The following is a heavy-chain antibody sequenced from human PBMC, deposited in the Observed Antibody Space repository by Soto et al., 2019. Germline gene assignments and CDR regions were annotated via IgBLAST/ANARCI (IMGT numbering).Heavy chain of an antibody. Sequence: EVQLVESGGGLVQPGGSLKLSCAASGFTLSGSAMHWVRQASGKGLEWVGRIRSKANSYATANGASVKGRFTISRDDSKNTAYLQMNSLETEDTAVYYCTRRKEWELPSPYGLDVWGQGTTVTVSS. CDR2: IRSKANSYAT. CDR1: GFTLSGSA. D-gene: IGHD1-26*01. J-gene: IGHJ6*02. V-gene: IGHV3-73*01. CDR3: TRRKEWELPSPYGLDV.